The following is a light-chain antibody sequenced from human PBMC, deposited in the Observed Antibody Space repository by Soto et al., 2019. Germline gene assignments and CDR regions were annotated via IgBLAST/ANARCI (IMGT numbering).Light chain of an antibody. J-gene: IGLJ1*01. CDR2: DVN. V-gene: IGLV2-11*01. CDR3: CSYAGTYTHYV. CDR1: SSDVGGYNF. Sequence: QSALTQRRSVSGSPGQSVTISCTGTSSDVGGYNFVSWYQQHPGKAPKLVIYDVNKRPSGVPGRFSGSKSGITASLTISGLQAEDEADYYCCSYAGTYTHYVFGTGTKLTVL.